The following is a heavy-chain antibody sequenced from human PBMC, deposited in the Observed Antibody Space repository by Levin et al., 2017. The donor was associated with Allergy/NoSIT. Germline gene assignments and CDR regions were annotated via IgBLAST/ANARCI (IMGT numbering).Heavy chain of an antibody. Sequence: GESLKISCAASGFTFSSYAMNWVRQAPGKGLEWVSAISGSAGSTYYADSVKGRFTISRDNSKNTLYLQMNSLRAEDTAVYYCAKDDSAYDSWGGPIGYGGQGTLVTVSS. J-gene: IGHJ4*02. CDR1: GFTFSSYA. CDR2: ISGSAGST. CDR3: AKDDSAYDSWGGPIGY. D-gene: IGHD5-12*01. V-gene: IGHV3-23*01.